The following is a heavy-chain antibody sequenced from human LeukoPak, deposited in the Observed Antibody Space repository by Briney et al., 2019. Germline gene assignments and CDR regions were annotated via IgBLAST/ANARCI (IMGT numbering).Heavy chain of an antibody. CDR1: GDSISNYY. D-gene: IGHD6-13*01. Sequence: SETLSLTCTVSGDSISNYYWSWIRQPPGKGLEWIWYICHSGGTNYNPSLKTRVTISADTSKDQLSMTLASATPADTAVYYCATGYTSTWYYFDYWGQGTLVTVSS. V-gene: IGHV4-59*01. J-gene: IGHJ4*02. CDR3: ATGYTSTWYYFDY. CDR2: ICHSGGT.